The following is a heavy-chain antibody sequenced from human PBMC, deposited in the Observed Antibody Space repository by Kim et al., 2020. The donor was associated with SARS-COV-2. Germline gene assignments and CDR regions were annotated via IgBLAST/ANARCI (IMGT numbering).Heavy chain of an antibody. Sequence: SETLSLTCTVSGGSISSSSYYWGWIRQPPGKGLEWIGSIYYSGSTYYNPSLKSRVTISVDTSKNQFSLKLSSVTAADTAVYYCARHKGFGRSGSYYNPPNWFDPWGQGTLVTVSS. CDR2: IYYSGST. D-gene: IGHD3-10*01. V-gene: IGHV4-39*01. CDR1: GGSISSSSYY. CDR3: ARHKGFGRSGSYYNPPNWFDP. J-gene: IGHJ5*02.